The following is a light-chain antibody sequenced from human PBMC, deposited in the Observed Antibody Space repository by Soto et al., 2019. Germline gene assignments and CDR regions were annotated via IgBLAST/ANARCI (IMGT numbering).Light chain of an antibody. CDR1: QGVRSY. CDR2: DAS. J-gene: IGKJ5*01. CDR3: QQRRNSPIT. Sequence: EIEMTQSPATLSLSPGERATISCRASQGVRSYLAWYQQKPGQAPRLLIYDASIRTTVIPARFSGSGSGTDFTLTISILEPEDFAVYCRQQRRNSPITFGQGTRLEIK. V-gene: IGKV3-11*01.